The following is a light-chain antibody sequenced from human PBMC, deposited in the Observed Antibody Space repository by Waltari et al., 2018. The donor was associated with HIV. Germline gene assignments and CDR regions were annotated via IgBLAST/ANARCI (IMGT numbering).Light chain of an antibody. CDR1: SNDVGRYNY. CDR3: CSYTVTGTLNWV. J-gene: IGLJ3*02. CDR2: EVT. V-gene: IGLV2-14*03. Sequence: QSALTQPASVSGSPGQSITISCTGTSNDVGRYNYVSWYQQHPGKAPLLLIYEVTNRPSGVFNRFSGSKSGNTASLTISGLQVEDEAVYYCCSYTVTGTLNWVFGGGTKLTVL.